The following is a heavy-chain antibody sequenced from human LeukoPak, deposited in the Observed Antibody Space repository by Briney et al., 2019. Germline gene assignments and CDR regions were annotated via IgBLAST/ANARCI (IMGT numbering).Heavy chain of an antibody. CDR2: ISYDGGNK. Sequence: GGSLRLSCAASGFTFSSYAMHWVRQAPGKGLEWVALISYDGGNKYYTDFVKGRFTISRDNSKNTLFLQMNSLRADDTALYYCARGDVETARRFDCWGQGTLVTVSS. CDR1: GFTFSSYA. D-gene: IGHD5-18*01. J-gene: IGHJ4*02. V-gene: IGHV3-30-3*01. CDR3: ARGDVETARRFDC.